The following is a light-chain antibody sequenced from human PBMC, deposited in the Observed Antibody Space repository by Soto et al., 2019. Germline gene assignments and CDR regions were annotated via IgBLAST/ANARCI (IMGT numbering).Light chain of an antibody. CDR3: QQYNNWWT. CDR2: AAS. CDR1: ETVRSN. Sequence: EIVTTQSPDTLSVSPGERATLSFRASETVRSNLAWYQQKPGQAPRLLIYAASTRATGIPARFIGNGSGTEFTLTISSLRSEDFAVYYCQQYNNWWTFGQGTKVDIK. J-gene: IGKJ1*01. V-gene: IGKV3D-15*01.